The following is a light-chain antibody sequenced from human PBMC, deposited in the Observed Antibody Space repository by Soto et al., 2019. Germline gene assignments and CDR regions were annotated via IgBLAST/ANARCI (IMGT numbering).Light chain of an antibody. CDR3: SSYAGSNNLHVL. J-gene: IGLJ2*01. Sequence: QSALTQPPSASGSPGQSVTISCTGSSSDVGGYEYVSWYQQHPGKAPKLIIYEVIKRPSGVPDRFSGSNSGNTASLTVSGLQAEDEADYYCSSYAGSNNLHVLFGGGTKLTVL. CDR2: EVI. V-gene: IGLV2-8*01. CDR1: SSDVGGYEY.